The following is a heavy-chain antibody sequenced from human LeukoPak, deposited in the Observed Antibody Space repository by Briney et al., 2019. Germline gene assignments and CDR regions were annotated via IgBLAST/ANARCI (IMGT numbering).Heavy chain of an antibody. CDR2: INPSGGST. CDR1: GYTFTSYY. J-gene: IGHJ6*02. CDR3: ARELWRQLDYYGMDV. D-gene: IGHD6-6*01. Sequence: ASVKVSCKASGYTFTSYYMHWVRQAPGQGLEWMGIINPSGGSTSYAQKFQGRVTMTRDTSTSTVYMELSSLRSEDTAVYYCARELWRQLDYYGMDVWGQGTTVTVSS. V-gene: IGHV1-46*01.